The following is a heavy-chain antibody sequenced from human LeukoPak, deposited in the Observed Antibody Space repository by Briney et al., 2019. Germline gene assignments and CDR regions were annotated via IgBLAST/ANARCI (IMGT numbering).Heavy chain of an antibody. V-gene: IGHV4-39*07. CDR3: ARSDSSGYYGMDV. Sequence: SETLSLTCTVSGGSISSSSYYWGWIRQPPGKGLEWIGSIYYGGTTYYNPSLESRVTISVDTSENQFSLKLSSVTAADTAVYYCARSDSSGYYGMDVWGQGTTVTVSS. D-gene: IGHD3-22*01. CDR2: IYYGGTT. CDR1: GGSISSSSYY. J-gene: IGHJ6*02.